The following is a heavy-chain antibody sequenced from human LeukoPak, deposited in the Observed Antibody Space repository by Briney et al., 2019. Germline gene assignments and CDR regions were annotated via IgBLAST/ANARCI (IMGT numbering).Heavy chain of an antibody. Sequence: SETLSLTCTVSGGSISSSSYYWGWIRQPPGKGLEWIGSIYYSGSTYYNPSLKSRVTISVDTSKNQFSLKLSSVTAADTAVYYCARDLTGYSGYDWVYWGQGTLVTVSS. CDR1: GGSISSSSYY. CDR3: ARDLTGYSGYDWVY. V-gene: IGHV4-39*07. J-gene: IGHJ4*02. D-gene: IGHD5-12*01. CDR2: IYYSGST.